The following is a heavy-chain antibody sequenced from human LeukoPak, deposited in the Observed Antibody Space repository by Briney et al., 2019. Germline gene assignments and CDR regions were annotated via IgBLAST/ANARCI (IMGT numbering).Heavy chain of an antibody. CDR2: IQNDASTE. CDR1: GFIFSHYG. J-gene: IGHJ4*01. CDR3: ARELSQMVWGVLDY. D-gene: IGHD2-8*01. Sequence: GGSLRLSCAASGFIFSHYGMHWVRQAPGKGLEWVAVIQNDASTENFADSVKGRFTISRDDSKNTVFLQMNSLRVEDTAVYYCARELSQMVWGVLDYGGQEPWSPSPQ. V-gene: IGHV3-33*05.